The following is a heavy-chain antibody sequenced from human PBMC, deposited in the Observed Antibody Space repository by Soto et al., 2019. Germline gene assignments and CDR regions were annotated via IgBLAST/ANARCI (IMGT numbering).Heavy chain of an antibody. Sequence: SPEPLSLTSPVPGGSTGTYYWSWIPQPPGKGLEWIGYIYKLGNTSYNPPLKSRVTISLDTSKNHFSLKVRSVTAADTAVYYCAREAESQGPLLAFDPWGQGTLVTVSS. CDR1: GGSTGTYY. V-gene: IGHV4-59*01. CDR3: AREAESQGPLLAFDP. J-gene: IGHJ5*02. D-gene: IGHD6-25*01. CDR2: IYKLGNT.